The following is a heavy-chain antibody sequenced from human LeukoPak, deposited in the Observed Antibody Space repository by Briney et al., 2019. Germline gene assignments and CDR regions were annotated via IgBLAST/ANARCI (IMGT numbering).Heavy chain of an antibody. CDR1: GGSFSGYY. Sequence: KTSETLSLTCAVYGGSFSGYYWSWIRQPPGKGLEWIGEINHSGSTNYNPSLKSRVTISVDTSKNQFSLKLSSVTAADTAVYYSARLGRGSYRLDYWGQGTLVTVSS. J-gene: IGHJ4*02. D-gene: IGHD1-26*01. CDR2: INHSGST. CDR3: ARLGRGSYRLDY. V-gene: IGHV4-34*01.